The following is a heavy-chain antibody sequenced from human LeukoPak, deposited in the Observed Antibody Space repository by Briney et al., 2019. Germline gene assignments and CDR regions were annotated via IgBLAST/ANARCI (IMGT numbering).Heavy chain of an antibody. CDR2: INPNSGDT. Sequence: ASVKFPSKASGYTFTGNYIHWLRQPPGQGAEWLGWINPNSGDTNYDPMFKGRVTMTRDTSITTAYMELSRLISDDRAVYYCARGAHGSGTYYSDYWGQGTLVTVSS. D-gene: IGHD3-10*01. CDR1: GYTFTGNY. J-gene: IGHJ4*02. V-gene: IGHV1-2*02. CDR3: ARGAHGSGTYYSDY.